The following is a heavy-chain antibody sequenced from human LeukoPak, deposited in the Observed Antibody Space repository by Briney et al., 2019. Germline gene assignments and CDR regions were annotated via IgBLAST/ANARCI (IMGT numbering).Heavy chain of an antibody. J-gene: IGHJ4*02. CDR2: IFYSGAT. CDR1: GDSISINYN. Sequence: SETLSLTCTVSGDSISINYNWGWIRQPPGKGLEWIGSIFYSGATYYSPSLKSRVTISVDTSKNQFSLKLSSMTAADTAVYYCVRHRQWLLFPDYWGQGALVTVSS. D-gene: IGHD6-19*01. V-gene: IGHV4-39*01. CDR3: VRHRQWLLFPDY.